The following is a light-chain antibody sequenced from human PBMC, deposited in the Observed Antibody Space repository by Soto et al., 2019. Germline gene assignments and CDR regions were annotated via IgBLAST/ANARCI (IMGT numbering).Light chain of an antibody. J-gene: IGKJ2*01. CDR3: QRSYDIPYT. CDR1: QSISTY. Sequence: DIQMTQSPSSLSSSVGDRVTVTCRASQSISTYLNWYQQNPGKAPKLLIYAASSLQSGVPSRFSGSGSGTDFTLTISSLQPEDFATYYWQRSYDIPYTFGEGTKLEIK. CDR2: AAS. V-gene: IGKV1-39*01.